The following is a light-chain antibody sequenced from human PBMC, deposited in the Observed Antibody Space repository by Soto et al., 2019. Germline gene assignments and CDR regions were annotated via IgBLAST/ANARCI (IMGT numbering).Light chain of an antibody. J-gene: IGKJ4*01. CDR1: QSISSY. Sequence: DLQMSQSPSSLSASLADRVTSXXRASQSISSYLNWYQQKPGKAPKLXIYAASSLQSGVPPRFSGSGAGTDFTLTISSLQPEDFATYYCQQSYSTPLTFGGGTKVDIK. CDR3: QQSYSTPLT. V-gene: IGKV1-39*01. CDR2: AAS.